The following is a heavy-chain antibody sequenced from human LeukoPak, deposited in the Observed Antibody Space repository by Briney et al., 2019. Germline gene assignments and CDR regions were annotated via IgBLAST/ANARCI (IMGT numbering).Heavy chain of an antibody. V-gene: IGHV6-1*01. J-gene: IGHJ4*02. CDR2: TYYRSKWSN. CDR1: GDSVSSKSAA. CDR3: ARSRGATFDY. D-gene: IGHD4/OR15-4a*01. Sequence: SQTLSLTCAISGDSVSSKSAAWNWIRQSPSGGLEWVGRTYYRSKWSNDYAASVKSRITVNPDTSKNQFSLQLSSVTPEDTAVYYCARSRGATFDYWDQGTLVTVSS.